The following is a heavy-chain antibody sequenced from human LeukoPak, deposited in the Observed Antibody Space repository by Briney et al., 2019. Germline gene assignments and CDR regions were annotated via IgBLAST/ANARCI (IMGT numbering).Heavy chain of an antibody. CDR1: GGSFSGYY. CDR2: INHSGST. J-gene: IGHJ3*02. CDR3: ARDRSSAAGTAFDI. V-gene: IGHV4-34*01. Sequence: PSETLSLTCAVYGGSFSGYYWSWIRQPPGKGLEWIGEINHSGSTNYNPSLKSRVTISVDTSKNQFSLKLSSVTAADTAVYYCARDRSSAAGTAFDIWGQGTMVTVSS. D-gene: IGHD6-13*01.